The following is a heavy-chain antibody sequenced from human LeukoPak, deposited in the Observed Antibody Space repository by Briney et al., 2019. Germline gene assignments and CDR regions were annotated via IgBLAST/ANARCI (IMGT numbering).Heavy chain of an antibody. CDR1: GGSISSYY. Sequence: SETLSLTCTVSGGSISSYYWSWIRQPPGKGLEWIGYIYYSGSTNYNPSLKSRVTMSVDTSKNQFSLKLSSVTAADTAVYYCATGSGTYYNRAFDYWGQGALVTVSS. CDR3: ATGSGTYYNRAFDY. J-gene: IGHJ4*02. D-gene: IGHD3-10*01. CDR2: IYYSGST. V-gene: IGHV4-59*01.